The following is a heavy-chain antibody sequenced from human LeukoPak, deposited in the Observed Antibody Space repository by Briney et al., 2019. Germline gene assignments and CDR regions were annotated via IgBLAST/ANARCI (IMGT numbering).Heavy chain of an antibody. J-gene: IGHJ4*02. CDR3: ARTARHLDY. CDR2: ISGSGTDI. CDR1: GFTFSDPY. D-gene: IGHD5-18*01. V-gene: IGHV3-11*04. Sequence: GGSLRLSCEASGFTFSDPYMSWIRQAPGKGLECLSYISGSGTDINYADSVRGRFTISRDNAKNLLYLQMNHLRVEDTAVYYCARTARHLDYWGQRTLVTVSS.